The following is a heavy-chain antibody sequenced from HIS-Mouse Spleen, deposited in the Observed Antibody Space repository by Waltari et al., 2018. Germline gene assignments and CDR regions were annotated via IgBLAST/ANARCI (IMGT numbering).Heavy chain of an antibody. CDR3: ARVKYSSSWYDWYFDL. CDR1: GGSISSYY. Sequence: QVQLQESGPGLVKPSETLSLTCTVSGGSISSYYWSWIRQPPGKGLEWIGYIYYSGSTNYNPSLKSRVTISVDTSKNQFSLKLSSVTAADTAVYYCARVKYSSSWYDWYFDLWGRGTLVTVSS. V-gene: IGHV4-59*01. CDR2: IYYSGST. J-gene: IGHJ2*01. D-gene: IGHD6-13*01.